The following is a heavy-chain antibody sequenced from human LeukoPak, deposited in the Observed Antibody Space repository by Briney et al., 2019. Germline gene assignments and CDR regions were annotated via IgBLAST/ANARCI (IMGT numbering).Heavy chain of an antibody. Sequence: PSETLSLTCTVSGGSISSGDYYWSWIRQPPGKGLEWIGYIYYSGSTYYNPSLKSRVTISVDTSKNQFSLKLSSVTAADTAVYYCARECQLRAFDYWGQGTLVTVSS. J-gene: IGHJ4*02. CDR3: ARECQLRAFDY. CDR1: GGSISSGDYY. CDR2: IYYSGST. D-gene: IGHD2-2*01. V-gene: IGHV4-30-4*01.